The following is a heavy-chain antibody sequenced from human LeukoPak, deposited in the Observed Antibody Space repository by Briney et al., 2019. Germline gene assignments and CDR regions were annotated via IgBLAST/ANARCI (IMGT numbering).Heavy chain of an antibody. V-gene: IGHV3-23*01. CDR3: AKDWIQFNGVFDCFDS. J-gene: IGHJ4*02. CDR2: IGDRDT. D-gene: IGHD2-21*01. CDR1: GFTLTTNA. Sequence: GGSLRLSCTTSGFTLTTNATSCVPHAPGKGLEGVSSIGDRDTYYADSVKGRFTISRDNSKSTVYLHMNSLRVEDTDVYYCAKDWIQFNGVFDCFDSWGQGSLVTVS.